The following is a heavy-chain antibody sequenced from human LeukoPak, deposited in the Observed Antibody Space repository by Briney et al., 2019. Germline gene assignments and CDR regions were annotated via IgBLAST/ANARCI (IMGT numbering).Heavy chain of an antibody. J-gene: IGHJ4*02. CDR2: ISDRGDRQ. CDR3: AKDFRIGYSAHFDY. Sequence: GGSLRLSCAASGFTFTNYAMSWVRQAPGKGLEWVSAISDRGDRQYYADSVKGRFSISRDNSKNTLYLQMDSLRGEDTAVYYCAKDFRIGYSAHFDYWGQGALVTVSS. CDR1: GFTFTNYA. D-gene: IGHD2-21*01. V-gene: IGHV3-23*01.